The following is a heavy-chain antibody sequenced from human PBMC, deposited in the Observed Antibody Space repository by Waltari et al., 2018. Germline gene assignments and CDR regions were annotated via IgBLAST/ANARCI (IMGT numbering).Heavy chain of an antibody. J-gene: IGHJ4*02. CDR2: ISSSGSTR. CDR3: ARDGGYSSGWGFDY. D-gene: IGHD6-19*01. CDR1: GFTFSSYD. Sequence: EVQLVESGGGLVQPGGSLRLSCAASGFTFSSYDMNWVRHAPGKGGEWVSYISSSGSTRYYADAVKGRFTISRDNAKNALYLQMNSLRAEDTAVYYCARDGGYSSGWGFDYWGQGTLVTVSS. V-gene: IGHV3-48*03.